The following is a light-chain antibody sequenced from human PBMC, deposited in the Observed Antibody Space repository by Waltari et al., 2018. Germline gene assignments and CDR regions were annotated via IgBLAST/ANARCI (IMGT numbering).Light chain of an antibody. CDR2: EVS. CDR1: GSGGS. J-gene: IGLJ1*01. Sequence: QSALTQPPSASGSPGQSVTISCTGTGSGGSFSLYQQLPGKAPKLLIYEVSKRPSGVPDRFSGSKSGNTASLTVSGLQAEDEGDYYCSSDAVSNNFYDFGSGTKVTVL. V-gene: IGLV2-8*01. CDR3: SSDAVSNNFYD.